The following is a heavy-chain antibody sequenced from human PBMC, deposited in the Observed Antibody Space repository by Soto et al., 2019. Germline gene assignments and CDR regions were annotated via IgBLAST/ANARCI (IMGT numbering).Heavy chain of an antibody. J-gene: IGHJ4*02. CDR1: GFTLSSYW. CDR2: IKQDGSEK. D-gene: IGHD5-12*01. V-gene: IGHV3-7*01. CDR3: ARGPGRWLQLRGFDY. Sequence: GGSLRLSCAASGFTLSSYWMSWVRQAPGKGLEWVANIKQDGSEKYYVDSVKGRFTISRDNAKNSLYLQMNSLRAEDTAVYYCARGPGRWLQLRGFDYWGQGTLVTVSS.